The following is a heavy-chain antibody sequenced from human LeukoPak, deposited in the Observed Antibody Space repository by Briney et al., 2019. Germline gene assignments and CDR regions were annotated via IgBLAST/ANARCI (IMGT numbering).Heavy chain of an antibody. V-gene: IGHV3-33*01. J-gene: IGHJ4*02. CDR2: IWYDGSNK. CDR1: GFTFSSYG. Sequence: GGSLRLSCAASGFTFSSYGMHWVRQAPGKGLEWVAVIWYDGSNKDYADSVKGRFTISRDNSKNTLYLQMNSPRAEDTAVYYCAREGYSSGWPFDYWGQGTLVTVSS. CDR3: AREGYSSGWPFDY. D-gene: IGHD6-19*01.